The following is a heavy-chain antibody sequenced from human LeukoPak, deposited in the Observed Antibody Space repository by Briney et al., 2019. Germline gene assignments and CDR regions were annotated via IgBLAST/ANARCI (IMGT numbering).Heavy chain of an antibody. CDR3: ARATPFYCGGIDDYCLEYFHH. CDR1: GYTFTGHY. J-gene: IGHJ1*01. D-gene: IGHD2-15*01. CDR2: INPNNGGT. Sequence: GASVKVPCKASGYTFTGHYMHWVRQAPGQGLEWMGWINPNNGGTNYAQKFQGRVTMTRDTSISTVYMELSRLRSDDTAVYYCARATPFYCGGIDDYCLEYFHHWGQGTLVTVSS. V-gene: IGHV1-2*02.